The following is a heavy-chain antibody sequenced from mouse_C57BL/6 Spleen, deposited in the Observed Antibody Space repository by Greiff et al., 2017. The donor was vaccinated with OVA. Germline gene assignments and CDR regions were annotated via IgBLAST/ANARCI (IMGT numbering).Heavy chain of an antibody. CDR1: GYNFTSYW. CDR3: ARYGSSYYAMDY. V-gene: IGHV1-55*01. Sequence: QVQLQQPGAELVKPGASVKMSCKASGYNFTSYWITWVKQRPGQGLEWIGDIYPGSGSTNYNEKFKSKATLTVDTSSSTAYMQLSSLTSEDSAVYDCARYGSSYYAMDYWGQGTSVTVSS. J-gene: IGHJ4*01. CDR2: IYPGSGST. D-gene: IGHD1-1*01.